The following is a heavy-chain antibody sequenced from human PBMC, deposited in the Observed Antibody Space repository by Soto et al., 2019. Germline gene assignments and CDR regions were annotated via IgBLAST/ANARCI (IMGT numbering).Heavy chain of an antibody. J-gene: IGHJ4*02. CDR2: ISGSSTYI. V-gene: IGHV3-21*04. CDR1: GFTFSYYS. CDR3: ARGDGTGLYNSGWSPRY. D-gene: IGHD6-19*01. Sequence: EVQLVESGGGLVKPGESLRVSCAASGFTFSYYSLHWVRQAPGKGLEWVSSISGSSTYIYYADRVKGRFTISRDNAKNPRYRRMDSLRAEDPAVYYCARGDGTGLYNSGWSPRYWGQGTLVTVSS.